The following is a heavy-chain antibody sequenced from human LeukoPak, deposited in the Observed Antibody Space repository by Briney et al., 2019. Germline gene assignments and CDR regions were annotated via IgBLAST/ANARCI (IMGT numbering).Heavy chain of an antibody. J-gene: IGHJ6*02. CDR2: INVDGSGA. V-gene: IGHV3-74*01. CDR3: GVGATYYYYGMDV. Sequence: GGSLRLSCGASGFTFSTYYMHWVRQAPGKGLVWVSRINVDGSGATYADSVKGRFTISRDNSKNTLYLQMNSLRAEDTAVYYCGVGATYYYYGMDVWGQGTTVTVSS. D-gene: IGHD1-26*01. CDR1: GFTFSTYY.